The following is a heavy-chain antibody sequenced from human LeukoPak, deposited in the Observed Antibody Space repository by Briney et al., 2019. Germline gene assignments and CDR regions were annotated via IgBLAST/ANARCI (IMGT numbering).Heavy chain of an antibody. Sequence: PSETLSLTCAVYGGSISSYYWSWIRQPAGKGLEWIGRIYTSRSTNYNPSLKSRVAMSVATSKNQFSLKLSSVTAADTAVYYCARQPSSGWYSQIDYWGQGTLVTVSS. CDR1: GGSISSYY. J-gene: IGHJ4*02. D-gene: IGHD6-19*01. V-gene: IGHV4-59*10. CDR3: ARQPSSGWYSQIDY. CDR2: IYTSRST.